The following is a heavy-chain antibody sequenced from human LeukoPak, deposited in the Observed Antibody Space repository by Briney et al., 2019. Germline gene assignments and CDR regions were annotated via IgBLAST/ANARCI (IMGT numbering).Heavy chain of an antibody. Sequence: PGGSLRLSCAASGFTFSDYNMRWIRQAPGKGLEWVSSISRSGSTKYYADSVKGRFTISRDNAKNSLFLQMNSLRAEDTAVYYCARQDIVVVVAAYDGNFDYWGQGTLVTVSS. CDR1: GFTFSDYN. V-gene: IGHV3-11*01. D-gene: IGHD2-15*01. CDR2: ISRSGSTK. J-gene: IGHJ4*02. CDR3: ARQDIVVVVAAYDGNFDY.